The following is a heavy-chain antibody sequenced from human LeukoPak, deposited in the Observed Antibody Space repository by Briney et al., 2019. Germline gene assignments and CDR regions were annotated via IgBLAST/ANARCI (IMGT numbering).Heavy chain of an antibody. CDR3: AREFVSFDY. V-gene: IGHV3-21*01. Sequence: PGGSLRLSCAASGFTFSSYSMNWVRQAPGKGLEWVSSISSSSSYTYYADSVKGRYTISRDNAKNSLYLQMNSLRAEDTAVYYCAREFVSFDYWGQGTLVTVSS. CDR1: GFTFSSYS. J-gene: IGHJ4*02. CDR2: ISSSSSYT.